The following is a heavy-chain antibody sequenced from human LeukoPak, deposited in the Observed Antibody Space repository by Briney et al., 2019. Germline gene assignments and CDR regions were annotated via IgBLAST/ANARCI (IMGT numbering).Heavy chain of an antibody. CDR1: GCTFSSYA. CDR3: ARVLIPAAMYPYYYYYMDV. V-gene: IGHV1-69*06. J-gene: IGHJ6*03. D-gene: IGHD2-2*01. Sequence: SVKVSCKASGCTFSSYAISWVRQAPGQGREWMGGVVPIFGTANYAQKLQGGATITSDTSTSTAYMELSSLRSEDTAVYYCARVLIPAAMYPYYYYYMDVWGKGTTVTVSS. CDR2: VVPIFGTA.